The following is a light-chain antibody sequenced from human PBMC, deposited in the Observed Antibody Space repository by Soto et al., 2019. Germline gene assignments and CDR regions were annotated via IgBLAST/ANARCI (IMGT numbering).Light chain of an antibody. J-gene: IGLJ1*01. Sequence: QSVLTQPASVSGSPGQSITISCTGTSSDIGNYNYVSWYQQHPGKAPKLMIYEVSNRPSGVSNRFPGSKSGNTASLTISGLQAEDEADYYCSSYTSSSTLNYVFGTGTKVTVL. CDR3: SSYTSSSTLNYV. V-gene: IGLV2-14*01. CDR1: SSDIGNYNY. CDR2: EVS.